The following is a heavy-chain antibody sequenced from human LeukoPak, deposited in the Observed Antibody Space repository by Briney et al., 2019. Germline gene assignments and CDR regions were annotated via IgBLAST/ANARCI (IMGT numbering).Heavy chain of an antibody. Sequence: PGGSLRLSCAASGFTFSSYGMHWVRQAPGKGLEWVAVISYDGSNKYYADSVKGRFTISRDNSKNTLYLQMNSLRAEDTAVYYCAKDLYGYDYEYGFVGYFDYWGQGTLVTVSS. CDR2: ISYDGSNK. D-gene: IGHD5-12*01. V-gene: IGHV3-30*18. J-gene: IGHJ4*02. CDR1: GFTFSSYG. CDR3: AKDLYGYDYEYGFVGYFDY.